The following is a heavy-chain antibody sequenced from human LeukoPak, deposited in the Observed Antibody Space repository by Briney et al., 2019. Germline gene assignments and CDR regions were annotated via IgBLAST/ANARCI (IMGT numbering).Heavy chain of an antibody. J-gene: IGHJ4*02. D-gene: IGHD3-10*02. Sequence: GGSLRLSCAASGFTFSTYWMSWVRQAPGKGLEWVANIKPDGSGQYYVDSVKGRFTISRDNAKDSLYLQMNSLRAEDTAVYYCARDFSDVRGNIFDSWGQGTLVTVSS. CDR2: IKPDGSGQ. CDR1: GFTFSTYW. V-gene: IGHV3-7*01. CDR3: ARDFSDVRGNIFDS.